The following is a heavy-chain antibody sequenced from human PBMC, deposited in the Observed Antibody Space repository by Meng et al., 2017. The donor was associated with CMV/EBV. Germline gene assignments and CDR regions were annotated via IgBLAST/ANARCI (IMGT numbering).Heavy chain of an antibody. CDR2: INHSGST. CDR3: ARGRISHCSSTSCPGGFDY. J-gene: IGHJ4*02. CDR1: SFSGSY. V-gene: IGHV4-34*01. Sequence: SFSGSYWSWIRQPPGKGLGWIGEINHSGSTNYNPSLKSRVTISVDTSKNQFSLKLSSVTAADTAVYYCARGRISHCSSTSCPGGFDYWGQGTLVTVSS. D-gene: IGHD2-2*01.